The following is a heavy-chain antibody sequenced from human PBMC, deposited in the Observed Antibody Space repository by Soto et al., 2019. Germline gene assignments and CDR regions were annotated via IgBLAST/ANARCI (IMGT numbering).Heavy chain of an antibody. CDR2: ISVYNGNT. CDR3: ARDNYDRSGGFDY. CDR1: GYTFTNYG. D-gene: IGHD3-22*01. V-gene: IGHV1-18*01. J-gene: IGHJ4*02. Sequence: QVQLVQSGAEVKNPGASVKVSCKASGYTFTNYGISWVRQAPGQGLEWMAWISVYNGNTNYAQNLQGRVTMTTDTSTSTGFMEWTGLSAGDTAVYYCARDNYDRSGGFDYWGQGTLVTVSS.